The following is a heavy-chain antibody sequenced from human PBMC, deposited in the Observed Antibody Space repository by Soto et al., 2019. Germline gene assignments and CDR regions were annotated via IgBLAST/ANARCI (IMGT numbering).Heavy chain of an antibody. CDR1: GGSISSGGYY. Sequence: QVQLQESGPGLVKPSQPLSLTCTVSGGSISSGGYYWSWIRQHPGKGLEWIGYIYYSGSTYYNPSLQSRGTISVDTSKNQFSLKLSSVTAADTAVYYCARRIPHSSSPGYYYYGMDVWGQGTTVTVSS. CDR3: ARRIPHSSSPGYYYYGMDV. CDR2: IYYSGST. V-gene: IGHV4-31*03. J-gene: IGHJ6*02. D-gene: IGHD2-2*01.